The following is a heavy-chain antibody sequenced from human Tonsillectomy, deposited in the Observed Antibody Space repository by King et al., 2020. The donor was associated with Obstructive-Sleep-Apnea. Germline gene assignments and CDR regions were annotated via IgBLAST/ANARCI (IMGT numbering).Heavy chain of an antibody. D-gene: IGHD4-17*01. CDR1: GFTFTRYW. V-gene: IGHV3-74*01. CDR3: ARELYGDYGYDY. CDR2: IKSDGSST. J-gene: IGHJ4*02. Sequence: VQLVESGGGLVQPGGSLRLSCAASGFTFTRYWMHWVRQAPGKGLLWVSRIKSDGSSTSYADSVKGRFIISRDNAKNTLYLQMNSLRVEDTAVYYCARELYGDYGYDYWGQGTQVTVSS.